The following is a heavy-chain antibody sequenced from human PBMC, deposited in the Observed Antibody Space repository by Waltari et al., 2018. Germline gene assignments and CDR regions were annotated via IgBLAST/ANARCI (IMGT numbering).Heavy chain of an antibody. Sequence: SLRLSCAASGFTFSSYWMHWVRQAPGKGLVWVSRIKMDGSTTDYADSVKGRFTISRDNAKNRLYLHMNSLRTEDTAVYYCAKVGILTGYNYGIDVWGQGTTVTVSS. CDR2: IKMDGSTT. CDR3: AKVGILTGYNYGIDV. D-gene: IGHD3-9*01. J-gene: IGHJ6*02. CDR1: GFTFSSYW. V-gene: IGHV3-74*01.